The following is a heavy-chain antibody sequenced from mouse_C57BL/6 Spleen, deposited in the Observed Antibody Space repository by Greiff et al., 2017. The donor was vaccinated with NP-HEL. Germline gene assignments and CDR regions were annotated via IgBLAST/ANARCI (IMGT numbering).Heavy chain of an antibody. Sequence: EVQLQQSGPELVKPGASVKIPCKASGYTFTDYNMDWVKQSHGKSLEWIGDINPNNGGTNYNQKFKGKATLTVDKSSSTAYMELRSLTSEDTAVYYCARSPHYYGSSPWYFDVWGTRTTVTVSS. CDR2: INPNNGGT. V-gene: IGHV1-18*01. D-gene: IGHD1-1*01. J-gene: IGHJ1*03. CDR1: GYTFTDYN. CDR3: ARSPHYYGSSPWYFDV.